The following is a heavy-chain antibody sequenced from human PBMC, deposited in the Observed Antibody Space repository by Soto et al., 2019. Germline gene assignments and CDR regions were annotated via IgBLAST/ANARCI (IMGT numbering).Heavy chain of an antibody. CDR1: GFIFSSSA. CDR3: SKDRSPRATSCNVY. J-gene: IGHJ4*02. Sequence: PGGSLRLSCVVSGFIFSSSAMNWVRQAPGKGLEWVSTISGSGVSKYYADSVKGRFTISRDNSNNTVSLQMNSLRAEDAAVYYCSKDRSPRATSCNVYWGQGPLVTLS. V-gene: IGHV3-23*01. CDR2: ISGSGVSK. D-gene: IGHD2-2*01.